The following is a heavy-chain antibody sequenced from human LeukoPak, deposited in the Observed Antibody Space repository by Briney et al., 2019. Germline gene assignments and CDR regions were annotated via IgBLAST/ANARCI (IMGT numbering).Heavy chain of an antibody. D-gene: IGHD2-21*01. Sequence: PSETLSLTCTVSGGSISSSSYYWGWIRQPPGKGLEWIGSIYYSGSTYYNPSLKSRVTISVDTSKNQFSLKLSSVTAADTAVYYCARDIGLFLHVSFDPWGQGTLVTVSS. CDR2: IYYSGST. CDR1: GGSISSSSYY. V-gene: IGHV4-39*07. CDR3: ARDIGLFLHVSFDP. J-gene: IGHJ5*02.